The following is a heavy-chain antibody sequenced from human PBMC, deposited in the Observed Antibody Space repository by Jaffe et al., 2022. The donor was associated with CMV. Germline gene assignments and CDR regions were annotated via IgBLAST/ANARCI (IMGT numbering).Heavy chain of an antibody. Sequence: QVQLVQSGAEVKKPGASVKVSCKASGYTFTSYYMHWVRQAPGQGLEWMGIINPSGGSTSYAQKFQGRVTMTRDTSTSTVYMELSSLRSEDTAVYYCARDSRGVAVAGNFDYWGQGTLVTVSS. CDR2: INPSGGST. D-gene: IGHD6-19*01. V-gene: IGHV1-46*01. CDR1: GYTFTSYY. CDR3: ARDSRGVAVAGNFDY. J-gene: IGHJ4*02.